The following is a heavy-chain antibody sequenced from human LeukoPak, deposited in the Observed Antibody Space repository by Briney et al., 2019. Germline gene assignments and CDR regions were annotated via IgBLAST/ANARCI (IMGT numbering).Heavy chain of an antibody. D-gene: IGHD6-19*01. Sequence: GGSLRLSCAASGFTFSSYWMSWVRQAPGKGLEWVANIKQDGSEKYYVDSVKGRFTISRDNPKNSLYLQMNSLRAEDTAVYYCARDSSGWFPSWFDPWGQGTLVTVSS. J-gene: IGHJ5*02. CDR1: GFTFSSYW. V-gene: IGHV3-7*01. CDR2: IKQDGSEK. CDR3: ARDSSGWFPSWFDP.